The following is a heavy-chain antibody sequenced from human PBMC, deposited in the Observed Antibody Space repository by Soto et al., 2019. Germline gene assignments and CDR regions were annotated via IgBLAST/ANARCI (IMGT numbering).Heavy chain of an antibody. D-gene: IGHD4-17*01. Sequence: EVQLVESGGGLVQPGGSLRLSCAASGFTFSRYWMSWVRQAPGKGLEWVANIKQDGSEKYYLDSVKGRFTISRDNAKNSLYLQNNSLRAEDTAVYYCARDKGYGDPVPFDYWGQGTLVTVSS. CDR2: IKQDGSEK. CDR3: ARDKGYGDPVPFDY. V-gene: IGHV3-7*03. J-gene: IGHJ4*02. CDR1: GFTFSRYW.